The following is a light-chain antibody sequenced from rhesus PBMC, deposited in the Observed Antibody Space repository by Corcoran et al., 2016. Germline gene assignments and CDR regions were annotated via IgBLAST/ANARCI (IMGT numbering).Light chain of an antibody. V-gene: IGKV1-22*01. CDR3: QQYNSRPWT. Sequence: DIQMTQSPSSLSASVGDTVTITCRASQGISIWLAWYQQKPGKAPNLLIYHASSLQAGGPSRFSGRGSGKDLTLTISSLQSEDFATYYCQQYNSRPWTFGQGTKVEIK. J-gene: IGKJ1*01. CDR2: HAS. CDR1: QGISIW.